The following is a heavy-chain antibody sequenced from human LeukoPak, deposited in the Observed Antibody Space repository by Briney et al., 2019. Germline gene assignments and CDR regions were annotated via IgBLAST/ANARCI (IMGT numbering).Heavy chain of an antibody. CDR3: ARAPPTYGSGSTHQDH. CDR1: GYTYTTDG. J-gene: IGHJ4*02. Sequence: ASVKVSCKASGYTYTTDGISWVRQAPGQGLEWMGWIDTYSGRTNYAQKFQGRVTMTRDTSISTAYMELSRLRSDDTAVYYCARAPPTYGSGSTHQDHWGQGTLVTVSS. V-gene: IGHV1-18*01. D-gene: IGHD3-10*01. CDR2: IDTYSGRT.